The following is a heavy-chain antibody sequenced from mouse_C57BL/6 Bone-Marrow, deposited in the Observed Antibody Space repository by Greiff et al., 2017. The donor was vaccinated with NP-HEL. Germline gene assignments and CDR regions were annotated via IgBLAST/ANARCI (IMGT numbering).Heavy chain of an antibody. CDR2: ISNLAYSI. CDR3: ARHGKGYYAMDY. J-gene: IGHJ4*01. CDR1: GFTFSDYG. D-gene: IGHD2-1*01. Sequence: EVKLMESGGGLVQPGGSLKLSCAASGFTFSDYGMAWVRQAPRKGPEWVAFISNLAYSIYYADTVTGRFTISRENANNTLYLDMSSLRSEDTAMYYCARHGKGYYAMDYWGQGTTVTVSS. V-gene: IGHV5-15*01.